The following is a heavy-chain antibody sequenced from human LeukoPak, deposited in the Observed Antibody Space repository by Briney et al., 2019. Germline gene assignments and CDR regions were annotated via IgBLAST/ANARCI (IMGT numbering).Heavy chain of an antibody. D-gene: IGHD6-13*01. CDR2: ISWNSAGI. Sequence: GRFLRLSCAASGFTFDDYAMHWVRQVPGKGLEWVSGISWNSAGIGYADSVKGRFTISRDNAKNYLYLQMNSLSDEDTALYYCTKDSRYSSTWYMPGAFDYWGQGTLVTVSS. CDR1: GFTFDDYA. V-gene: IGHV3-9*01. J-gene: IGHJ4*02. CDR3: TKDSRYSSTWYMPGAFDY.